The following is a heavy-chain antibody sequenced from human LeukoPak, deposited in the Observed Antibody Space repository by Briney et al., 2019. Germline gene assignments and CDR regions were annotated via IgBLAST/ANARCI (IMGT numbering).Heavy chain of an antibody. J-gene: IGHJ3*02. CDR2: IYYSGST. Sequence: PSETLSLTCTVSGGSISSYYWSWIRQPPGKGLEWIGYIYYSGSTNYNPSLKSRVTISVDTSKNQFSLKLSSVTAADTAVYYCARRPPFDWLSNDAFDIWGQGTMGTVSS. CDR3: ARRPPFDWLSNDAFDI. CDR1: GGSISSYY. D-gene: IGHD3-9*01. V-gene: IGHV4-59*01.